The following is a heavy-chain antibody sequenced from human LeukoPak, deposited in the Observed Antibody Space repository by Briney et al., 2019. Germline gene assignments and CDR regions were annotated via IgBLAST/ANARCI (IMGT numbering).Heavy chain of an antibody. D-gene: IGHD6-19*01. CDR1: GGSISSSNW. J-gene: IGHJ3*02. CDR2: IYHSGST. Sequence: ASETLSLTCAVSGGSISSSNWWSWVRQPPGKGLEWIGEIYHSGSTNYNPSLKSRVTISVDKSKNQFSLKLSSVTAADTAVYYCAKIAVAGDDAFDIWGQGTMVTVSS. V-gene: IGHV4-4*02. CDR3: AKIAVAGDDAFDI.